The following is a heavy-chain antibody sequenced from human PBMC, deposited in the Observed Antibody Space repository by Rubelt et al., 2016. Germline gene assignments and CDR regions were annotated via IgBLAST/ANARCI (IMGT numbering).Heavy chain of an antibody. V-gene: IGHV1-46*01. CDR3: ARTKTGEMATIPLAY. CDR2: INPSGGST. Sequence: QVQLVQSGAEVKKPGASVEVSCKASGYTFTSYYMHWVRQAPGQGLEWMGIINPSGGSTSYEQKFQGGVTMTRDTSTSTVYMELSSLRSEDTAVYYCARTKTGEMATIPLAYWGQGTLVTVSS. J-gene: IGHJ4*02. D-gene: IGHD5-24*01. CDR1: GYTFTSYY.